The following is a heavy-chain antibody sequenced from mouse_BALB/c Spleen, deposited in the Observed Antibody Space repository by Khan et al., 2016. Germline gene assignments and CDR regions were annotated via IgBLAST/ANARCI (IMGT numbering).Heavy chain of an antibody. CDR2: ISYSGNT. J-gene: IGHJ3*01. V-gene: IGHV3-8*02. CDR1: GDSITSGY. CDR3: ARSGRNDAGFAY. Sequence: EVQLQESGPSLAKPSQTLSLTCSVTGDSITSGYWNWIRKFPGNRLEYMGYISYSGNTYYNPFLKSRISITRDTSKNQHYLQLITVTTEDTATYYWARSGRNDAGFAYWGQGTLVTVSA. D-gene: IGHD2-14*01.